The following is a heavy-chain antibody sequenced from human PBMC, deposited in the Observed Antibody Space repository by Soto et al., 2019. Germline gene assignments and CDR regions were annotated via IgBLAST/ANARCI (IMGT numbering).Heavy chain of an antibody. Sequence: QITLKESGPTLVKPTQTLTLTCTFSGFSLSTSGVGVGWIRQPPGKALEWLALIYWDDDKRYSPSLKSRLTTTKDTSKNQVVLTMTNMDPLDTATYYCAHRSTPRPFDYWGHGTLVTVSS. CDR1: GFSLSTSGVG. D-gene: IGHD6-25*01. CDR2: IYWDDDK. CDR3: AHRSTPRPFDY. V-gene: IGHV2-5*02. J-gene: IGHJ4*01.